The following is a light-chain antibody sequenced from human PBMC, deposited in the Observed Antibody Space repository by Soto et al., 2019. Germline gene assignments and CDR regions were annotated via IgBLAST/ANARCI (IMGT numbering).Light chain of an antibody. Sequence: DSQMTSSPSILSAAVGDRVTITCRGSQSISSWLALYQQKPVKAPNLLIYKSSHLENGVPSRFSGSGSGTEFTLTISSLQPGDFATYYCQHYNTYPWTFGQGTKVDIK. V-gene: IGKV1-5*03. J-gene: IGKJ1*01. CDR2: KSS. CDR3: QHYNTYPWT. CDR1: QSISSW.